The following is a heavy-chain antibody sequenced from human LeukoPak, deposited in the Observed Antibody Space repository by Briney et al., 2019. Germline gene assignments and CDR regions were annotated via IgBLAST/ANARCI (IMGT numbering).Heavy chain of an antibody. CDR1: GLSVSSNY. J-gene: IGHJ4*02. CDR2: IYSGGST. V-gene: IGHV3-66*02. CDR3: PRGRH. Sequence: GGSLRLSCAASGLSVSSNYMSWVRQARGKGRECVTFIYSGGSTNYADSGKGRFPITRDNTKNTLYLQANSRRVKDTAVYDWPRGRHWGQGTLVTVSS.